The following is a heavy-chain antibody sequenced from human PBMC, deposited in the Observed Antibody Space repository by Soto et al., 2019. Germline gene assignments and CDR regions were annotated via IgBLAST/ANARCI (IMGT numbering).Heavy chain of an antibody. V-gene: IGHV4-34*01. D-gene: IGHD6-19*01. CDR1: GGSFSGYF. Sequence: SETLSLTCAVYGGSFSGYFWNWIRQSPGKGLEWIGKVNHNGRNNYNPSLKSRVTISLDMSKNQISLKLTSVTAADTAVHYCARGGSSDWQVAFDFWGQGTMVTVSS. CDR2: VNHNGRN. J-gene: IGHJ3*01. CDR3: ARGGSSDWQVAFDF.